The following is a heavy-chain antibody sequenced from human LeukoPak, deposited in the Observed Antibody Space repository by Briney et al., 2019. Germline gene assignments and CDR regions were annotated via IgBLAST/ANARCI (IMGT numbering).Heavy chain of an antibody. J-gene: IGHJ4*02. CDR2: ISSSGSTR. CDR3: ASQGLGLDY. D-gene: IGHD7-27*01. CDR1: GFTFSSYE. V-gene: IGHV3-48*03. Sequence: GGSLRLSCAGSGFTFSSYEMNWVRQAPGKGLEWVSYISSSGSTRYYADSVKGRFTVSRDNAKNSLYLQMNSLRAEDTAVYYCASQGLGLDYWGQGTLVTVSS.